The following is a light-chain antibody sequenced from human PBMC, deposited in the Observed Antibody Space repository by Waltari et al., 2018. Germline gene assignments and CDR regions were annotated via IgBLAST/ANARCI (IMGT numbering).Light chain of an antibody. CDR3: QHYVRLPVT. CDR2: GAS. J-gene: IGKJ1*01. Sequence: EIVLTQSPGTLSLSPGERATLSCWVSQSVGGSLAWYQQKPGQAPRLLIYGASSRATGIPDRFSGSGSGTVFSLSISRLEPEDFAVYYCQHYVRLPVTFGQGTKVEIK. CDR1: QSVGGS. V-gene: IGKV3-20*01.